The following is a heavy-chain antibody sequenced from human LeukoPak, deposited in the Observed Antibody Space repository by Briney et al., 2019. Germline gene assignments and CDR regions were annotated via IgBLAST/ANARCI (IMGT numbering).Heavy chain of an antibody. CDR2: INPNSGGT. J-gene: IGHJ4*02. D-gene: IGHD2-2*01. V-gene: IGHV1-2*02. CDR1: GYTFTGYY. CDR3: ARGDIVVVPAADFDY. Sequence: ASVKVSCKASGYTFTGYYMHWLRQAPGQGLEWMGWINPNSGGTNYAQKFQGRVTMTRDTSISTAYMELSRLRSDDTAVYYCARGDIVVVPAADFDYWGQGTLVTVSS.